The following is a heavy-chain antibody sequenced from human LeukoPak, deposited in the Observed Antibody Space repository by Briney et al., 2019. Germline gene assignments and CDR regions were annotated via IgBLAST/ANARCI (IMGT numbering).Heavy chain of an antibody. CDR1: GGSISSYY. CDR2: IYYSGST. CDR3: ARDQAGLDY. Sequence: SETLSLTCTVSGGSISSYYWSWIRQPPGKGLEWIGYIYYSGSTNYNPSLKSRVTISVDTSKNQFSLKLSSVTAADTAVYYCARDQAGLDYWGQGTLVTVSS. D-gene: IGHD6-19*01. J-gene: IGHJ4*02. V-gene: IGHV4-59*01.